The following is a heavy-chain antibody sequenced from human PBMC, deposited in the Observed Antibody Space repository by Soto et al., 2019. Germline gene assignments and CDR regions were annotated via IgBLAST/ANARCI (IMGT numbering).Heavy chain of an antibody. CDR2: IIPIFGTA. V-gene: IGHV1-69*12. CDR1: GGTFSSYA. Sequence: QVQLVQSGAEVKKPGSSVKVSCKASGGTFSSYAISWVRQAPGQGLEWMGGIIPIFGTANYAQKFQGRVTTTADDSTSTAYMELSSLRSEDTAVYYCARSSYAFWSGYYTGWFDPWGQGTLVTVSS. J-gene: IGHJ5*02. D-gene: IGHD3-3*01. CDR3: ARSSYAFWSGYYTGWFDP.